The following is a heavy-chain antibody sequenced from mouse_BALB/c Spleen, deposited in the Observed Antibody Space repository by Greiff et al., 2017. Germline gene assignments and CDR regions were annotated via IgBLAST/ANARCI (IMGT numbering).Heavy chain of an antibody. V-gene: IGHV5-6-5*01. CDR2: ISSGGST. CDR1: GFTFSSYA. CDR3: ARAYLGNYYFDY. D-gene: IGHD1-1*01. J-gene: IGHJ2*01. Sequence: EVQLVESGGGLVKPGGSLKLSCAASGFTFSSYAMSWVRQTPEKRLEWVASISSGGSTYYPDSVKGRFTISRDNARNILYLQMSSLRSEDTAMYYCARAYLGNYYFDYWGQGTTLTVSS.